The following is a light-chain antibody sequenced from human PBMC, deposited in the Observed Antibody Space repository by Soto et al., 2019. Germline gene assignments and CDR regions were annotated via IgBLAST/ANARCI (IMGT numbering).Light chain of an antibody. V-gene: IGLV1-40*01. CDR2: GNS. J-gene: IGLJ1*01. Sequence: QSVLTQPPSVSGAPGQRVTISCTGSSSNIGATYVVQWYQQLPGTAPKLLIYGNSNRPSGVPDRFSGSKSGISASLAITGLQADDEADYYCQSYDSSLSAHYVFGTGTKVTVL. CDR3: QSYDSSLSAHYV. CDR1: SSNIGATYV.